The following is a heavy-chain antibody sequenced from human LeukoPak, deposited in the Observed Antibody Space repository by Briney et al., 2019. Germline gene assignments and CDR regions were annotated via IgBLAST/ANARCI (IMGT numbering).Heavy chain of an antibody. Sequence: SETLSLTCTVSGGSISSYYWSWIRQPPGKGLEWIGYIYYSGSTNYNPSLKSRVTISVDTSKNQFSLKLSSVTAADTAVYYCARSSSLGESWGQGTLVTVSS. CDR1: GGSISSYY. D-gene: IGHD3-16*01. V-gene: IGHV4-59*08. CDR2: IYYSGST. CDR3: ARSSSLGES. J-gene: IGHJ4*02.